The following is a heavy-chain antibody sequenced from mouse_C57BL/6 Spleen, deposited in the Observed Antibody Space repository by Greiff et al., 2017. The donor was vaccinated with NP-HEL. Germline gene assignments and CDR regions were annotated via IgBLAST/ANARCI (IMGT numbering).Heavy chain of an antibody. CDR1: GFTFTDYY. Sequence: EVKLVESGGGLVQPGGSLSLSCAASGFTFTDYYMSWVRQPPGKALEWLGFIRNKANGYTTEYSASVKGRFTISRDNSQSILYLQMNALRAEDSATYYCARWELGAMDYWGQGTSVTVSS. D-gene: IGHD4-1*01. CDR2: IRNKANGYTT. CDR3: ARWELGAMDY. J-gene: IGHJ4*01. V-gene: IGHV7-3*01.